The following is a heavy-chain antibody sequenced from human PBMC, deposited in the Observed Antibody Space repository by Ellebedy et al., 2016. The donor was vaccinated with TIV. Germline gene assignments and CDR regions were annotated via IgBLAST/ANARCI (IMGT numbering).Heavy chain of an antibody. CDR2: ISGYNART. V-gene: IGHV1-18*01. J-gene: IGHJ4*02. CDR1: GYTFASYG. Sequence: AASVKVSCKTSGYTFASYGISWARQAPGQGLEWMGWISGYNARTIYARNLEDRLTMTIDTSTATVYMELWSLRSDDTAVYYCERDERRCDSTSCPPNYWGQGTLVTVSS. D-gene: IGHD2-2*01. CDR3: ERDERRCDSTSCPPNY.